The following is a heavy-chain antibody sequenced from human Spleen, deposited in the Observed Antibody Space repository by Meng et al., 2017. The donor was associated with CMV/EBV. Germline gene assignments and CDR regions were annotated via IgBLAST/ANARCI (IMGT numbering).Heavy chain of an antibody. V-gene: IGHV4-59*01. Sequence: SETLSLTCIVSGGSINNYYWSWIRQSPVKGLEWIGYMYYSGSTDYNPSFKSRVTIAIDTSTNQFSLKLSSVTAADTAVYYCTRASGLYSGSYYFDYWGQGTLVTVSS. D-gene: IGHD1-26*01. CDR3: TRASGLYSGSYYFDY. CDR2: MYYSGST. J-gene: IGHJ4*02. CDR1: GGSINNYY.